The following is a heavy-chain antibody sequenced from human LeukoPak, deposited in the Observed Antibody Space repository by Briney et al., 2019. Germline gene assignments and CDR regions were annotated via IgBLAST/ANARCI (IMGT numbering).Heavy chain of an antibody. CDR3: ARGDVVVPAADYYYYGMDV. V-gene: IGHV1-46*01. CDR2: INPSGGST. Sequence: GASVKVSCKASGYTFTSYYMHWVRQAPGQGLEWMGIINPSGGSTSYAQKFQGRVTMTRDTSTSTVYMELSSLRSEDTAVYYCARGDVVVPAADYYYYGMDVWGQGTTVTVSS. J-gene: IGHJ6*02. CDR1: GYTFTSYY. D-gene: IGHD2-2*01.